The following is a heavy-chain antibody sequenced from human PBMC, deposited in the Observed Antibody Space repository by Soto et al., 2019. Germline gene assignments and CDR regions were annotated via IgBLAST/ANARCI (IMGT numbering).Heavy chain of an antibody. Sequence: GGSLRLSCAASGFTFSSYSMNWVRQAPGKGLEWVSSISSSSSYIYYADSVKGRFTISRDNAKNSLYLQMNSLRAEDTAVYYCARETRIVGATEIDYWGQGTLVTVSS. V-gene: IGHV3-21*01. CDR2: ISSSSSYI. CDR1: GFTFSSYS. CDR3: ARETRIVGATEIDY. J-gene: IGHJ4*02. D-gene: IGHD1-26*01.